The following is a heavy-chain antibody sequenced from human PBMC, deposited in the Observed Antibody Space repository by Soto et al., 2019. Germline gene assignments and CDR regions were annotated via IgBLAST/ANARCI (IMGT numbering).Heavy chain of an antibody. Sequence: GGSLRLSCAASGFTFSGSAMHWVRQASGKGLEWVGRIRSKANSYATAYAASVKGRFTISRDDSKNTAYLQMNSLKTEDTAVYYCTRQGDSSSSLHIDYWGQGTLVTVSS. J-gene: IGHJ4*02. D-gene: IGHD6-6*01. CDR1: GFTFSGSA. CDR3: TRQGDSSSSLHIDY. CDR2: IRSKANSYAT. V-gene: IGHV3-73*01.